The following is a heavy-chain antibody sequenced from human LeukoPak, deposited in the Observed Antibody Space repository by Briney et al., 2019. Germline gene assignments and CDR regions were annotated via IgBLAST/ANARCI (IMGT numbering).Heavy chain of an antibody. Sequence: SETLSLTCTVSGGSISSGGYSWSWIRQPPGKGLEWIGYIYHSGSTYYNPSLKSRVTISVDRSKNQFSLKLSSVTAADTAVYYCARARCSGGSCYPFDYWGQGTLVTVSS. J-gene: IGHJ4*02. D-gene: IGHD2-15*01. V-gene: IGHV4-30-2*01. CDR3: ARARCSGGSCYPFDY. CDR1: GGSISSGGYS. CDR2: IYHSGST.